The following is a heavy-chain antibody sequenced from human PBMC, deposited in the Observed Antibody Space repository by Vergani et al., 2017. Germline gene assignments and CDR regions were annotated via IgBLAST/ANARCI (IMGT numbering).Heavy chain of an antibody. CDR3: AKDAPGDIVVVVAAHFVY. CDR2: ISGSGGST. J-gene: IGHJ4*02. V-gene: IGHV3-23*04. D-gene: IGHD2-15*01. Sequence: EVQLVESGGGLVQPGRSLRLSCAASGFTFDDYAMHWVRQAPGKGLEWVSGISGSGGSTYYADSVKGRFTISRDNSKNTLYLQMNSLRAEDTAVYYCAKDAPGDIVVVVAAHFVYWGQGTLVTVSS. CDR1: GFTFDDYA.